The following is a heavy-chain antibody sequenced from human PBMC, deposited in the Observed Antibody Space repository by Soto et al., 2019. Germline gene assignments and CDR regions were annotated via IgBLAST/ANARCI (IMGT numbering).Heavy chain of an antibody. D-gene: IGHD3-22*01. V-gene: IGHV3-23*01. Sequence: EVQLLESGGGLVQPGGSLRLSCAVSGFTFSNYVMNWVRQAPGKGLEWVSGISGSGGDTYYADSVKGRFTSSRDNSKNTLSLQMNSLRVEDTAVYYCAKGYYDSPGYLTHLMGDHWGQGTLVTVSS. CDR1: GFTFSNYV. J-gene: IGHJ4*02. CDR3: AKGYYDSPGYLTHLMGDH. CDR2: ISGSGGDT.